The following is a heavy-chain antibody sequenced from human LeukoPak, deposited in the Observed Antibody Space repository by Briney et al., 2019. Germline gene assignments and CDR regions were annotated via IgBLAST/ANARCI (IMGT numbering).Heavy chain of an antibody. CDR2: IRYDGNSN. D-gene: IGHD3-10*01. V-gene: IGHV3-30*02. J-gene: IGHJ4*02. CDR3: AKSATMVRGPFDY. CDR1: GFTFRSYG. Sequence: PGGSLRLSCAASGFTFRSYGMHWVRQAPGKGLEWVAFIRYDGNSNYYADSVKGRFTISRDNSKNTLYLQMNSLRAEDTAVYYCAKSATMVRGPFDYWGQGTLVTVSS.